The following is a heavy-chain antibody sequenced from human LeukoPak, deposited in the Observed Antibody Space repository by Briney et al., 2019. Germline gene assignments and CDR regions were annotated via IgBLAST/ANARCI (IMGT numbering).Heavy chain of an antibody. V-gene: IGHV5-51*01. CDR1: GYSFTSYW. J-gene: IGHJ5*02. CDR2: IYPGDSDT. D-gene: IGHD1-26*01. CDR3: ARVGGSFPKYNWFDP. Sequence: GESLKISCKGSGYSFTSYWIGWVRQMPGKGLEWTGIIYPGDSDTRYSPSFQGQVTISADKSISTAYLQWSSLKASDTAMYYCARVGGSFPKYNWFDPWGQGTLVTVSS.